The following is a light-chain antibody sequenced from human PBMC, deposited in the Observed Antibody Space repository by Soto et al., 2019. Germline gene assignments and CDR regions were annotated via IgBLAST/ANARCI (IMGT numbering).Light chain of an antibody. V-gene: IGLV2-14*03. Sequence: QSALTQPASVSGSPGQSITISCTGTSSDVGSYNYVSWYQQHPGKAPKLMIYDVSNRPSGVSNRFSGSKSGNTASLTISGLQAEDEADYYCSSYTNSNIFVVFGGGTKVTVL. J-gene: IGLJ2*01. CDR2: DVS. CDR1: SSDVGSYNY. CDR3: SSYTNSNIFVV.